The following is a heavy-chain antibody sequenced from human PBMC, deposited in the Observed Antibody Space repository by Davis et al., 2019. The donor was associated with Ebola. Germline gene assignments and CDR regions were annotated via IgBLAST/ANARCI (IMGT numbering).Heavy chain of an antibody. Sequence: MPGGSLRLSCAASGFTFTSYAMHWVRQAPGQRLEWMGWINAGNGNTKYSQKFQGRVTITRDTSASTAYMELSSLRSEDTAVYYCARDRLYSSGFDYWGQGTLVTVSS. J-gene: IGHJ4*02. CDR2: INAGNGNT. D-gene: IGHD6-19*01. CDR1: GFTFTSYA. CDR3: ARDRLYSSGFDY. V-gene: IGHV1-3*01.